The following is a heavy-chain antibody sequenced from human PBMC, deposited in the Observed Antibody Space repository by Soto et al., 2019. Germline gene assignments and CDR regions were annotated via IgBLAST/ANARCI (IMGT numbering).Heavy chain of an antibody. D-gene: IGHD1-26*01. CDR1: GFPFGGYT. Sequence: EVQLLESGGGLPQPGGALRLSCAASGFPFGGYTMSWVRQAPGKGLEWVSAIRDGGERTSYADSVKGRFTISRDHSKNTMYLQLNCLLPEDTAVYFCVIDGWENWVQGTLVTVSS. J-gene: IGHJ4*02. CDR3: VIDGWEN. CDR2: IRDGGERT. V-gene: IGHV3-23*01.